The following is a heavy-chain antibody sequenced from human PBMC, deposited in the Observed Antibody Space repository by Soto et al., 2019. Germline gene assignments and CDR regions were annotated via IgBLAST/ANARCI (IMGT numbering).Heavy chain of an antibody. CDR2: ISYDGSNR. J-gene: IGHJ4*02. Sequence: PGGSLRLSCAASGFTFSSYAMHWVRQAPGKGLEWVAVISYDGSNRYYADSVKGRFTISRDNSKNTLYLQMNSLRAEDTAVYYCASIGYYDSSGGFDYWGQGTLVTVSS. CDR1: GFTFSSYA. CDR3: ASIGYYDSSGGFDY. V-gene: IGHV3-30-3*01. D-gene: IGHD3-22*01.